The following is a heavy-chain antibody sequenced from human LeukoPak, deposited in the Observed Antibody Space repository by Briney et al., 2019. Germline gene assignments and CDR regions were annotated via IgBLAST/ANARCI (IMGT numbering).Heavy chain of an antibody. D-gene: IGHD1-1*01. CDR1: GLTFSNYG. Sequence: GGSLKLSCAAAGLTFSNYGMHWVRQAPGKGLQWVAYIRYDGRNKYSADSVKGRFTIYRDNSKSTLYLQMNSLRPEDTAVYYCAKGGSNNWSFDNWGQGTLVTVSS. J-gene: IGHJ4*02. V-gene: IGHV3-30*02. CDR3: AKGGSNNWSFDN. CDR2: IRYDGRNK.